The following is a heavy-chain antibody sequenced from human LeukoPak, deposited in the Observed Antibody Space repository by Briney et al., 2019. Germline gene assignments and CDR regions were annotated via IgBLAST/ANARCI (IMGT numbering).Heavy chain of an antibody. Sequence: PGGSLRLSCAASGFSFGIYWMSWVRQAPGKGLEWVAYIQQDGSETYYADSVKGRFTISRDNAKNSLHLQMNSLRVEDTAVYYCARDVGGLDYWGQGTQVTVSS. CDR1: GFSFGIYW. D-gene: IGHD3-16*01. V-gene: IGHV3-7*01. CDR3: ARDVGGLDY. CDR2: IQQDGSET. J-gene: IGHJ4*02.